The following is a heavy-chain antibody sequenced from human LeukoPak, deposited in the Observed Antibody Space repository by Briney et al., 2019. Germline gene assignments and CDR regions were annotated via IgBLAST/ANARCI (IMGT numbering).Heavy chain of an antibody. D-gene: IGHD6-19*01. CDR3: ARASVADDELFDY. J-gene: IGHJ4*02. CDR2: MYYTGST. V-gene: IGHV4-61*08. Sequence: PSETLSLTCTVSGGSISSGDYYWSWIRQPPGKGLEWIGYMYYTGSTNYNPSLKSRVTISVDTSKSQFSLRLNSVTAADTAVYYCARASVADDELFDYWGQGTLVTVSS. CDR1: GGSISSGDYY.